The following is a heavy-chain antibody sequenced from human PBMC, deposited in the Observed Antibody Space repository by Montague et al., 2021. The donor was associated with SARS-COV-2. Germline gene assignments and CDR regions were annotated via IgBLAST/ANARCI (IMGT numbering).Heavy chain of an antibody. Sequence: SLRLSCAASGFTFSSYGMNWVRQAPGKGLEWVSAISTTGANTHYAGSVKGRFTISRDNSKNTLYLQLNSLRDEDTAVYYCAKEGVVVGADGFDYWGQGTMVIASS. D-gene: IGHD3-22*01. CDR1: GFTFSSYG. V-gene: IGHV3-23*01. CDR3: AKEGVVVGADGFDY. CDR2: ISTTGANT. J-gene: IGHJ3*01.